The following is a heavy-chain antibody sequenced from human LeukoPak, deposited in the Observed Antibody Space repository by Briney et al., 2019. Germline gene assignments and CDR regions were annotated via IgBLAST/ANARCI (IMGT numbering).Heavy chain of an antibody. J-gene: IGHJ6*02. Sequence: ASVKVSCKASGGTFSSYAISWVRQAPGQGLEWMGGIIPIFGTASYAQKFQGRVTITADESTSTAYMELSSLRSEDTAVYYCARGLGELLEALFYYYGMDVWGQGTTVTVSS. D-gene: IGHD3-10*01. CDR2: IIPIFGTA. CDR3: ARGLGELLEALFYYYGMDV. V-gene: IGHV1-69*01. CDR1: GGTFSSYA.